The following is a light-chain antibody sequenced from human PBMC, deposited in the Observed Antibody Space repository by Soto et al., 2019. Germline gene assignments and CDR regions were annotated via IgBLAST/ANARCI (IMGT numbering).Light chain of an antibody. Sequence: QSVLTQPPSASGTPGQRVTISCSGSSSNIGSNTVYWYQQLPGTAPKLLIYGNSNRPSGVPDRFSGSKSGTSASLAITGLQAEDEADYYCQSYDSSLSGAAFGTGTKLTVL. CDR1: SSNIGSNT. CDR2: GNS. J-gene: IGLJ1*01. CDR3: QSYDSSLSGAA. V-gene: IGLV1-40*01.